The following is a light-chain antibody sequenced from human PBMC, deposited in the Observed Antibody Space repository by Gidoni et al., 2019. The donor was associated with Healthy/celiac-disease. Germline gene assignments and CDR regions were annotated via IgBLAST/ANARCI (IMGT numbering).Light chain of an antibody. CDR3: MHSIQLPWT. Sequence: DIVMTQTPFSLSVTPGQRASISCRSSQSLLHSDGKTYLYWYMQKPGQPPQLLIYEVSNRFSGLPDRFSGGGPGPDSTLKIRRVRAEDFEVYYCMHSIQLPWTFGQGTKVEIK. CDR2: EVS. CDR1: QSLLHSDGKTY. J-gene: IGKJ1*01. V-gene: IGKV2D-29*01.